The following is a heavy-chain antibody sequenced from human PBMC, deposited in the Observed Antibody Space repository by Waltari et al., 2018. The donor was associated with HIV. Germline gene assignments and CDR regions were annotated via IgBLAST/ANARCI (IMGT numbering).Heavy chain of an antibody. Sequence: QVKLVESGGGVVQPGRSLRLSCVASGFTFSNYGMHWVRQSPGKGLDWVAVIWFDGSNKYYADAVKGRFTISRDNSKDTLYLQINSLRAEDTAIYYCVRDKNGGDSYYYYGLDVWGQGTTVTVSS. CDR1: GFTFSNYG. V-gene: IGHV3-33*01. CDR2: IWFDGSNK. J-gene: IGHJ6*02. CDR3: VRDKNGGDSYYYYGLDV. D-gene: IGHD2-21*02.